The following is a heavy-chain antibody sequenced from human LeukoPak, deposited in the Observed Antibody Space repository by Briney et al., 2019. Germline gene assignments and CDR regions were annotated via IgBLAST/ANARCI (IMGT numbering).Heavy chain of an antibody. D-gene: IGHD3/OR15-3a*01. CDR3: ARPLDQSVDEPPFGY. Sequence: SETLSLTCAVYGGSFSGYYWSWIRQPPGKGLEWIGEINHSGSTNYNPSLKSRVTISVDTSKNQFSLKLSSVTAADTAVYYCARPLDQSVDEPPFGYWGQGTLVTVSS. J-gene: IGHJ4*02. CDR1: GGSFSGYY. CDR2: INHSGST. V-gene: IGHV4-34*01.